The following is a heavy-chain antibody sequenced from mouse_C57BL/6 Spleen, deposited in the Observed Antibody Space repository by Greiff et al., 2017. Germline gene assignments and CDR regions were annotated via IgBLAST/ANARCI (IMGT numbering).Heavy chain of an antibody. V-gene: IGHV5-17*01. CDR3: ARRGSSYNYAMDY. J-gene: IGHJ4*01. Sequence: EVKLVESGGGLVKPGGSLKLSCAASGFTFSDYGMHWVRQAPEKGLELVAYISSGSSTNYYADTVKGLITISRDNAKNNLFLQMTSLRSENTAMYYCARRGSSYNYAMDYWGQGTSVTVSS. CDR2: ISSGSSTN. D-gene: IGHD1-1*01. CDR1: GFTFSDYG.